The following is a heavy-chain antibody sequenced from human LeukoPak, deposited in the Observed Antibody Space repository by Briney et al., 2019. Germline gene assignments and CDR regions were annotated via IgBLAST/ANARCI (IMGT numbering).Heavy chain of an antibody. D-gene: IGHD3-22*01. CDR2: IYTTGST. J-gene: IGHJ4*02. V-gene: IGHV4-4*07. Sequence: PSETLSLTCTVSGGSISSYYWTWIRQPAGKGLEWIGRIYTTGSTNYNPSLNSRVTMSVDTSKNQFSLKLSSVTAADTAVYYCARGHYYDSSGYYPYFDYWGQGTLVTVSS. CDR1: GGSISSYY. CDR3: ARGHYYDSSGYYPYFDY.